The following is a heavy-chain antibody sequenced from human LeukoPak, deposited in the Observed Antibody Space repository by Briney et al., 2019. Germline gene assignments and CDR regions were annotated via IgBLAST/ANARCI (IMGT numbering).Heavy chain of an antibody. J-gene: IGHJ4*02. Sequence: ASVKVSCKTSGYSFTRYAIAWVRQAPGQGLEWMGWISTYDGTTTYPQRVQGSVTLTTDTSTTTAYMDLRSLTSDDTAVYSCARDPSNGVGRKVYLDYWGQGTLVTVSS. V-gene: IGHV1-18*01. CDR2: ISTYDGTT. CDR3: ARDPSNGVGRKVYLDY. CDR1: GYSFTRYA.